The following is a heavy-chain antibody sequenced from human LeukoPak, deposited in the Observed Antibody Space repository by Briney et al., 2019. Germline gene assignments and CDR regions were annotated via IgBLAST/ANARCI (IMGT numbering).Heavy chain of an antibody. V-gene: IGHV4-39*07. CDR1: GGFISSSSYY. CDR3: ARDSSGYYDSSGYAFDI. D-gene: IGHD3-22*01. Sequence: SETPSLTCNVSGGFISSSSYYWGWIRQPPGKGLEWIGSIYYSGSTSYNPSLKSRVTISVDTSKNQFSLKLSSVTAADTAVYYCARDSSGYYDSSGYAFDIWGQGTMVTVSS. CDR2: IYYSGST. J-gene: IGHJ3*02.